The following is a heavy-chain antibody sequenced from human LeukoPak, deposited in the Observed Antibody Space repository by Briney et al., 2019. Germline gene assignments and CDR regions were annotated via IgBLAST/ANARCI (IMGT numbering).Heavy chain of an antibody. CDR1: GYTLTELS. Sequence: ASVTASCKVSGYTLTELSMHWVRQAPGKGLEWMGGFDPEDGETIYAQKFQGRVTMTEDTSTDTAYMELSSLRSEDTAVYYCATDRHSSFRSFAYWGQGTRLTVSS. J-gene: IGHJ1*01. CDR3: ATDRHSSFRSFAY. D-gene: IGHD3-16*01. V-gene: IGHV1-24*01. CDR2: FDPEDGET.